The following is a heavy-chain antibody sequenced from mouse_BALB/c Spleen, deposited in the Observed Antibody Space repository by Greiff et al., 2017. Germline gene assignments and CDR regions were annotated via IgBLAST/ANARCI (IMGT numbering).Heavy chain of an antibody. Sequence: EVQLQQSGPELVKPGASVKMSCKASGYTFTSYVMHWVKQKPGQGLEWIGYINPYNDGTKYNEKFKGKATLTSDKSSSTAYMELSSLTSEDSAVYYCARLWLRRDWYFDVWGAGTTVTVSS. CDR2: INPYNDGT. CDR3: ARLWLRRDWYFDV. CDR1: GYTFTSYV. V-gene: IGHV1-14*01. D-gene: IGHD2-2*01. J-gene: IGHJ1*01.